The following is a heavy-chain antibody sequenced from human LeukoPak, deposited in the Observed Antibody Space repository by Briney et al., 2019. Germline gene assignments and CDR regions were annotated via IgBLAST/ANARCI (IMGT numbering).Heavy chain of an antibody. V-gene: IGHV2-70*11. J-gene: IGHJ4*02. CDR3: ARIKAAAGTPYFDY. CDR1: GFSLSTSGMC. Sequence: SGPALVKPTQTLTLTCTFSGFSLSTSGMCVSWIRQPPGKALEWLARIDWDDDKYYSTSLKTRLTISKDTSKNQAVLTMTNMDPVDTATYYCARIKAAAGTPYFDYWGQGTLVTVSS. D-gene: IGHD6-13*01. CDR2: IDWDDDK.